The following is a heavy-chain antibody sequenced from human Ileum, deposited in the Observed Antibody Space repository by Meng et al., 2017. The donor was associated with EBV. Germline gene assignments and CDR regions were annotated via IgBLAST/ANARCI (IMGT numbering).Heavy chain of an antibody. CDR2: PSHSGST. V-gene: IGHV4-4*03. Sequence: HVHSRTWVPALVNPPETLSLPAAFSGGSSGRMDWSSCVPQPPGKGLESIVEPSHSGSTNYSPSLKSRVTISLDKSKNQLSLKLNSVTAADTAVYYCASSDYYRSDYWGQGTLVTVSS. CDR3: ASSDYYRSDY. J-gene: IGHJ4*02. D-gene: IGHD3-22*01. CDR1: GGSSGRMDW.